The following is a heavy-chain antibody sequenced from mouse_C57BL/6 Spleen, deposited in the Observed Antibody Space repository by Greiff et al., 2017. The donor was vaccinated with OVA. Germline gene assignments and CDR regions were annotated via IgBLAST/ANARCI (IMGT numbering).Heavy chain of an antibody. J-gene: IGHJ2*01. CDR2: ISYDGSN. D-gene: IGHD4-1*01. Sequence: DVQLQESGPGLVKPSQSLSLTCSVTGYSITSGYSWNWIRQFPGNKLEWMGYISYDGSNNYNPSLKNRISITRDTSKNQFFLKLNSVTTEDTATYYCAREGTGTDFDYWGQGTTLTVSS. CDR3: AREGTGTDFDY. V-gene: IGHV3-6*01. CDR1: GYSITSGYS.